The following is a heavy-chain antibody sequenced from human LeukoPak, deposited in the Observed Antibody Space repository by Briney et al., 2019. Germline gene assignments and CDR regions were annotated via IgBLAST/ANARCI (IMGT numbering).Heavy chain of an antibody. CDR1: GGSFSGYY. Sequence: SETLSLTCAVYGGSFSGYYWSWIRQPPGKGLEWIGEINHSGSTNYNPSLKSRVTISVDTSKNQFPLKLSSVTAADTAVYYCARSGYCSSTSCYMRGYYFDYWGQGTLVTVSS. D-gene: IGHD2-2*02. J-gene: IGHJ4*02. V-gene: IGHV4-34*01. CDR3: ARSGYCSSTSCYMRGYYFDY. CDR2: INHSGST.